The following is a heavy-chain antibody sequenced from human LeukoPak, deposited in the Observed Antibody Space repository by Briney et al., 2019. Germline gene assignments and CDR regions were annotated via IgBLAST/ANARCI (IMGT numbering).Heavy chain of an antibody. CDR1: GYTFTGYY. Sequence: ASVKVSCKASGYTFTGYYRHWVRPAPGQGLAWMGWINPNSGGTNYAQKFQGRVNMTRDPSTSTAYMEASRLRSDDTAVYYCAREASYYDSSGYSPCDDWGQGTLVTVSS. J-gene: IGHJ4*02. D-gene: IGHD3-22*01. CDR3: AREASYYDSSGYSPCDD. V-gene: IGHV1-2*02. CDR2: INPNSGGT.